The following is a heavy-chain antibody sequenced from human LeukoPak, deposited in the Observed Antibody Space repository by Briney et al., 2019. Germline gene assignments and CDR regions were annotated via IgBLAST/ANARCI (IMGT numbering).Heavy chain of an antibody. CDR2: INPKNGDI. CDR1: GYTFTGYY. J-gene: IGHJ6*03. Sequence: AASVKVSCKASGYTFTGYYLHWVRQAPGLGLEWLGWINPKNGDIKYSQKFQGRVSMTTDTSTSTAYMELRSLRSDDTAVYYCARVLYGSGYYYYYYMDVWGKGTTVTISS. CDR3: ARVLYGSGYYYYYYMDV. D-gene: IGHD3-10*01. V-gene: IGHV1-2*02.